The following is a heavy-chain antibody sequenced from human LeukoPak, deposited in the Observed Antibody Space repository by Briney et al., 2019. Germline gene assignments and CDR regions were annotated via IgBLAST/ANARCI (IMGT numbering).Heavy chain of an antibody. CDR3: ARGGYSGTYYFDY. V-gene: IGHV3-33*01. J-gene: IGHJ4*02. CDR1: GFTFSTYG. Sequence: GGSLRLCCAASGFTFSTYGMHWVRQAPGKGLEWVAVVWYDGTNIHYVDSVKGRFTISRDNSKSTLYLQMNSLTAEDTAVYYCARGGYSGTYYFDYWGQGTLVTVSS. D-gene: IGHD1-26*01. CDR2: VWYDGTNI.